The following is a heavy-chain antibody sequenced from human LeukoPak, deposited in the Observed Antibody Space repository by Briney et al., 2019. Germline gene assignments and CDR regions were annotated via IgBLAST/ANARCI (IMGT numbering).Heavy chain of an antibody. CDR1: GGSISSSSYY. CDR3: AREAYDSSGVGFDY. Sequence: SETLSLTCTVSGGSISSSSYYWGWIRQPPGKGLEWIGSIYYSGSTYYNPSLKGRVTISVDTSKNQFSLKLSSVTAADTAVYYCAREAYDSSGVGFDYWGQGTLVTVSS. V-gene: IGHV4-39*07. J-gene: IGHJ4*02. D-gene: IGHD3-22*01. CDR2: IYYSGST.